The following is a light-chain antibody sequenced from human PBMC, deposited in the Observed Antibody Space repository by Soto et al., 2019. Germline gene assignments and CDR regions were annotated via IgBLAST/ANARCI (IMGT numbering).Light chain of an antibody. CDR2: GAS. CDR3: QQYGSSPGT. Sequence: IMLKQSPGTLSLSQGEIATLSCMASQSVSSSSLAWYQQKPGQAPRLLIYGASSRATGIPDRFSGSGSGTDFTLTISRLEPEDFAVYYCQQYGSSPGTFGQGTKVDIK. J-gene: IGKJ1*01. CDR1: QSVSSSS. V-gene: IGKV3-20*01.